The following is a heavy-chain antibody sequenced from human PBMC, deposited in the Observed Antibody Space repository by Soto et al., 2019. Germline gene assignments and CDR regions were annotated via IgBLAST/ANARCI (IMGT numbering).Heavy chain of an antibody. J-gene: IGHJ4*02. CDR3: TTGDGPKHFDS. Sequence: QLVESGGGLVKPGGSLTLSCAASGFTFTEAWMTWVRQTPGKGLEWVGRVETKRHGGTTDYAAPVRGRITVSRDDSKITLYLQMNSLKTEDTAVYYCTTGDGPKHFDSWGQGTLVTVSS. V-gene: IGHV3-15*04. CDR2: VETKRHGGTT. D-gene: IGHD2-21*02. CDR1: GFTFTEAW.